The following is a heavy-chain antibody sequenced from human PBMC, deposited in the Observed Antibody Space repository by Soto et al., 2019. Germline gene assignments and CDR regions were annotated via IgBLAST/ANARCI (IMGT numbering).Heavy chain of an antibody. V-gene: IGHV4-61*01. CDR3: ARGGIMWTQYFFDY. CDR2: VYYTGTT. Sequence: QVRLQESGPRLVKPSETLSLTCTVSGDSVSNTNYFWSWIRQPPGKGLEWIGYVYYTGTTDYNPSFKSRVTMSIDPSKNQFSLKVNSVTAADTAVYFCARGGIMWTQYFFDYWGQGAPVTVSS. J-gene: IGHJ4*02. D-gene: IGHD3-16*01. CDR1: GDSVSNTNYF.